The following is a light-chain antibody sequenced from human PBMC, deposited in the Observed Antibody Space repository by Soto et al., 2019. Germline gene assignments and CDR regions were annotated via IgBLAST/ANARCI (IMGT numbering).Light chain of an antibody. V-gene: IGLV2-14*01. Sequence: QSALTQPASVSGSPGQSITISCTGTSSEVGGYNHVSWYQQYPGKAPKVIIYELSNRPSGISNRFSGSKSGNTASLTISGLQAEDEADYYCSSYTSSSTLLYVFGTGTKVTVL. CDR2: ELS. J-gene: IGLJ1*01. CDR1: SSEVGGYNH. CDR3: SSYTSSSTLLYV.